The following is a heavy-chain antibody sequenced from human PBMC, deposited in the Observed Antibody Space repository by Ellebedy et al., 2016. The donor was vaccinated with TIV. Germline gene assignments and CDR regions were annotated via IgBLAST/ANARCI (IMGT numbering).Heavy chain of an antibody. CDR1: GGSISGYY. Sequence: MPSETLSLTCSVSGGSISGYYWTWIRQPAGKGLEWIGRVYSSGTTNYNPSLKGRVTMSVDTPKNEISLKLRSVTAADTAVYYCVRDYTPMVTTWLDPWGQGTLVTVSS. V-gene: IGHV4-4*07. J-gene: IGHJ5*02. CDR3: VRDYTPMVTTWLDP. D-gene: IGHD5-18*01. CDR2: VYSSGTT.